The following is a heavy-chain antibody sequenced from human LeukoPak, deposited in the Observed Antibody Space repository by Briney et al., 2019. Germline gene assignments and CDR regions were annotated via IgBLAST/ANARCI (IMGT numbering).Heavy chain of an antibody. CDR3: ARLARRYCGGSNCYGGKYNWFDT. Sequence: GGSLRLSCEASGFTFSRYWMNWVRQAPGKGLEWVANIKEDGSEEDYVDSVKGRFTISRDNAKNSLFLQMNSLRAEDTAVYYCARLARRYCGGSNCYGGKYNWFDTWGQGSLVTVSS. D-gene: IGHD2-15*01. CDR1: GFTFSRYW. CDR2: IKEDGSEE. V-gene: IGHV3-7*05. J-gene: IGHJ5*02.